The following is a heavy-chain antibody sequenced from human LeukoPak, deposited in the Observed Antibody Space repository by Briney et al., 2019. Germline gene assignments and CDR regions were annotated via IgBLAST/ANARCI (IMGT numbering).Heavy chain of an antibody. CDR2: ISHDGSNK. D-gene: IGHD3-22*01. CDR1: GFTFSSHA. V-gene: IGHV3-30*04. Sequence: GGSLRLSCAASGFTFSSHAMHWVRQAPGKGLEWVAVISHDGSNKYYADSVKGRFTISRDNSKNTLYLQMNSLRAEDTAVYYCARDREYYYDSSGYSFDYWGQGTLVTVSS. CDR3: ARDREYYYDSSGYSFDY. J-gene: IGHJ4*02.